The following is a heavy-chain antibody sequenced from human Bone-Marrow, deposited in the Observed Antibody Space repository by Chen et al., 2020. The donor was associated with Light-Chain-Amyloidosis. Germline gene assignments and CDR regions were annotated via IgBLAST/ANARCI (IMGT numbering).Heavy chain of an antibody. CDR1: GGSISSSSYY. V-gene: IGHV4-39*01. Sequence: QLQLQESGPGLVKPSETLSLTCTVSGGSISSSSYYWGWIRQPPGKGLEWIGRIYYSGSTYYNPSLKSRVTISVDTSKRPFSLKLSSVTAADTAVYYCARLYCSGGSCRYYYYYMDGWGKGTTVTVSS. CDR3: ARLYCSGGSCRYYYYYMDG. J-gene: IGHJ6*03. D-gene: IGHD2-15*01. CDR2: IYYSGST.